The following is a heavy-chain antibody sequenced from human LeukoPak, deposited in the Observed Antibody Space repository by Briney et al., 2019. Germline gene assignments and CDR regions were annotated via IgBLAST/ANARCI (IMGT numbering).Heavy chain of an antibody. CDR3: TKDQREYDSSSYSPDDAFDI. Sequence: GGSLRLSCAASGFTFSSYAMSWVRQVPGKGLEWVSTISGSGGSTYYADSVKGRFTVSRDNSKNTVYLQMNSLRAEDTAIYYCTKDQREYDSSSYSPDDAFDIWGQGTMVTVSS. V-gene: IGHV3-23*01. D-gene: IGHD3-22*01. CDR2: ISGSGGST. J-gene: IGHJ3*02. CDR1: GFTFSSYA.